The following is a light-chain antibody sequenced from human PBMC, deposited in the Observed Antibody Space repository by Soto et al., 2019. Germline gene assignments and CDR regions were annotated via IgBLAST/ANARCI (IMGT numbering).Light chain of an antibody. CDR1: SRDIGGYNY. CDR2: EVT. V-gene: IGLV2-8*01. Sequence: QSVLTQPPSASGSPGQSVTISCTGTSRDIGGYNYVSWYQQHPGKAPKLLIYEVTKRPSGVPDRFSGSKSGNTASLTVSGLQADDEADYFCRSNAGSNSYFFGTGTKVTVL. CDR3: RSNAGSNSYF. J-gene: IGLJ1*01.